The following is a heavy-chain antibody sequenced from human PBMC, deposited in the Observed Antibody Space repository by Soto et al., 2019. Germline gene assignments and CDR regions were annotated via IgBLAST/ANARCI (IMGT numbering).Heavy chain of an antibody. CDR2: VNPKSGRT. CDR1: GYSFINSD. J-gene: IGHJ4*02. V-gene: IGHV1-8*01. Sequence: QVQLIQSGAEVKRPGASVKVSCKASGYSFINSDINWVRRASGQGLDWMGLVNPKSGRTVSAQKFQGRVSMTRNVSISTAFLELSSLTSEATAVYYCARTPTDFWGQGTQVTVSS. CDR3: ARTPTDF.